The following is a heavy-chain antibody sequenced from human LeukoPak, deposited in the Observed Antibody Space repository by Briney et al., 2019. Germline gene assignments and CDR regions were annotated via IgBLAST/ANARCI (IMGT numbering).Heavy chain of an antibody. Sequence: GGSLRLSCAASGFTFSSYAMSWVRQAPGKGLEWVSAIIGSGGSTYYADSVKGRFTISRDNSKNTLYLQMNSLRAEDTAVYYCAKQTESLVRGVKRFDPWGQGTLVTVSS. V-gene: IGHV3-23*01. CDR1: GFTFSSYA. J-gene: IGHJ5*02. CDR3: AKQTESLVRGVKRFDP. D-gene: IGHD3-10*01. CDR2: IIGSGGST.